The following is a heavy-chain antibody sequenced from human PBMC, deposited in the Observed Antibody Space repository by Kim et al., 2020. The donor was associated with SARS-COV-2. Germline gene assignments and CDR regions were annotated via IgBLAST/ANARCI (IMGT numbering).Heavy chain of an antibody. J-gene: IGHJ3*01. D-gene: IGHD3-22*01. V-gene: IGHV4-39*01. CDR2: IYYSGST. CDR1: GGSISSSSYY. CDR3: AILIDSGAFDF. Sequence: SETLSLTCTVSGGSISSSSYYWGWIRQPPGKGLEWIGSIYYSGSTYYNPSLKSRVTISVDTSKNQFPLKLSSVTAADTALYYCAILIDSGAFDFWGQGT.